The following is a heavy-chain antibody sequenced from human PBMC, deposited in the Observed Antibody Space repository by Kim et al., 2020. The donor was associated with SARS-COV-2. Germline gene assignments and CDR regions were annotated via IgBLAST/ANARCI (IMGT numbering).Heavy chain of an antibody. D-gene: IGHD3-22*01. CDR2: IYTSGST. J-gene: IGHJ4*02. Sequence: SETLSLTCTVSGGSISSGSYYWSWIRQPAGKGLEWIGRIYTSGSTNYNPSLKSRFTISVDTSKNRFSLKLNSVTAADTAVYYCARDQGATYFYDSSGYYYESWGQGTLVTVSS. V-gene: IGHV4-61*02. CDR3: ARDQGATYFYDSSGYYYES. CDR1: GGSISSGSYY.